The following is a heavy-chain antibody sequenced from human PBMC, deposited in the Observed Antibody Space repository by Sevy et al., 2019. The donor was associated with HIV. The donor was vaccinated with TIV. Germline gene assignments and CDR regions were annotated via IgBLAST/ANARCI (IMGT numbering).Heavy chain of an antibody. CDR1: GFTFSSYG. CDR3: AKETIRGTYNWFDP. CDR2: ISGSGGST. V-gene: IGHV3-23*01. J-gene: IGHJ5*02. Sequence: GGSLRLSCVASGFTFSSYGMSGVRQAPGEGLECVSDISGSGGSTYYADSVRGRFTISRDNSKNRLYLQMNSLRADDTAVYYCAKETIRGTYNWFDPWGQGTLVTVSS. D-gene: IGHD3-10*01.